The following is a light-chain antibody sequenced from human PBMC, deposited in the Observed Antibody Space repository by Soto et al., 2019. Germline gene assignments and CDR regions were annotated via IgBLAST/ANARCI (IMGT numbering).Light chain of an antibody. J-gene: IGKJ1*01. CDR2: DAS. V-gene: IGKV3-11*01. Sequence: EIVLTQSPATLSLSPGGRATLSCRASQSISSSLAWYQQKPGQAPRLLIYDASSRTTGFPARFSGSGSGTDFTLTIGSLEPEDFAVYYCQQRSEWPRTFGHGTKVEIK. CDR1: QSISSS. CDR3: QQRSEWPRT.